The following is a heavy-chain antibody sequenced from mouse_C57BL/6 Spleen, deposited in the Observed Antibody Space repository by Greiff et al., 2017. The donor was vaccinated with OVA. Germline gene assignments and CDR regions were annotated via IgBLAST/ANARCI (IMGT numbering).Heavy chain of an antibody. CDR2: IYPGDGDT. V-gene: IGHV1-82*01. D-gene: IGHD2-4*01. CDR3: ARRDDYDRYFDV. Sequence: VQLQQSGPELVKPGASVKISCKASGYAFSSSWMNWVKQRPGKGLEWIGRIYPGDGDTNYNGKFKGKATLTADKSSSTAYMQLSSLTSEDSAVYFCARRDDYDRYFDVWGTGTTVTVSS. J-gene: IGHJ1*03. CDR1: GYAFSSSW.